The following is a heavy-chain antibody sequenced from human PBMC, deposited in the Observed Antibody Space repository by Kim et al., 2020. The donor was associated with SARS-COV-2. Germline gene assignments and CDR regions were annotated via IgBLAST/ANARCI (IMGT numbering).Heavy chain of an antibody. V-gene: IGHV1-3*01. Sequence: ASVKVSCKASGYTFTNYAMHWVRQAPGQGLEWMGWINPGNGNTKYSQKFQGRVAITRDTSASTAYMELSSLKSEDTAVYYCAREGQWPKWGQGTLVTVSS. CDR2: INPGNGNT. J-gene: IGHJ4*02. CDR1: GYTFTNYA. CDR3: AREGQWPK. D-gene: IGHD6-19*01.